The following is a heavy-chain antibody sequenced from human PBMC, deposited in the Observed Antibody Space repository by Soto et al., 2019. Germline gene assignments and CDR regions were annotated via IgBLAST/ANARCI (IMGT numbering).Heavy chain of an antibody. CDR3: ARDWLGGSGSYYED. CDR1: GFTFSSFW. D-gene: IGHD3-10*01. CDR2: ASPDGTST. V-gene: IGHV3-74*01. Sequence: EVQLVESGGGLVQPGGSLRLSCAASGFTFSSFWMHWVRQAPGKGLEWVSRASPDGTSTSYADSVKGRFTISRDNAKNTLFMQMNSLRAEDTAVYYCARDWLGGSGSYYEDWGQGTLVTVSS. J-gene: IGHJ4*02.